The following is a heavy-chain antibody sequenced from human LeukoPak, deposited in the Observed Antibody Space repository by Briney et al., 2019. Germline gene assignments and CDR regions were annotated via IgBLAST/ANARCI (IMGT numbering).Heavy chain of an antibody. CDR3: ARVERAAAGTDYYYYGLDV. J-gene: IGHJ6*02. CDR1: GYTFTSYL. D-gene: IGHD6-13*01. V-gene: IGHV5-51*01. CDR2: YYPGDSNS. Sequence: RGESLKFSCKGSGYTFTSYLIGWVRRMAGKGREGMGIYYPGDSNSRYSPTFQGQVIISAYKSISIAYLQWINLKASDTAVYYCARVERAAAGTDYYYYGLDVWGQGTTVTVSS.